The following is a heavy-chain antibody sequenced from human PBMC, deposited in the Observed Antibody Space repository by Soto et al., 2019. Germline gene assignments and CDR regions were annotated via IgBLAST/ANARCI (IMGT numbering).Heavy chain of an antibody. J-gene: IGHJ4*02. V-gene: IGHV1-8*01. Sequence: ASVKVSCKASGYTFTSYDINWVRQATGQGLEWMGWMNPNSGNTGYAQKFQGRVTMTRNTSISTAYMELSSLRSEDTAVYYCARGNAASYSSGWSPIDYWGQGTLVTVSS. CDR1: GYTFTSYD. CDR3: ARGNAASYSSGWSPIDY. D-gene: IGHD6-19*01. CDR2: MNPNSGNT.